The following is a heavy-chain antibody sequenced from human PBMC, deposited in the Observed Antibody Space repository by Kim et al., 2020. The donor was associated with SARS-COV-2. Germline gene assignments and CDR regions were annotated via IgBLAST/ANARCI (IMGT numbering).Heavy chain of an antibody. Sequence: GGSLRLSCAASGFTFSSYAMSWVRQAPGKGLEWVSAISGSGGSTYYADSVKGRFTISRDNSKNTLYLQMNSLRAEDTAVYYCANLPLSPRYNWNYFGSGSYYPDYWGQGTLVTVSS. CDR3: ANLPLSPRYNWNYFGSGSYYPDY. CDR1: GFTFSSYA. D-gene: IGHD3-10*01. CDR2: ISGSGGST. V-gene: IGHV3-23*01. J-gene: IGHJ4*02.